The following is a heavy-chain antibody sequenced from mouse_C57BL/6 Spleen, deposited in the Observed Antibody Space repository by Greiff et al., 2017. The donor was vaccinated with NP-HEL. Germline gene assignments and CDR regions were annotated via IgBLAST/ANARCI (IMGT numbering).Heavy chain of an antibody. CDR1: GYAFSSSW. CDR2: IYPGDGDT. J-gene: IGHJ2*01. D-gene: IGHD2-12*01. V-gene: IGHV1-82*01. Sequence: QVQLQQSGPELVKPGASVKISCKASGYAFSSSWMNWVKQRPGKGLEWIGRIYPGDGDTNYNGKFKGKATLTADKSSSTAYMQLSSLTSEDSAVYFCARELLLDYWGQGTTLTVSS. CDR3: ARELLLDY.